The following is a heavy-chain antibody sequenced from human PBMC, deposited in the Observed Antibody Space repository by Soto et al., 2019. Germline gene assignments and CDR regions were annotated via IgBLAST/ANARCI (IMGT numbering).Heavy chain of an antibody. CDR2: IYYSGST. Sequence: XATLSLTCTVSGGSISSYYWSWIRQPPGKGLEWIGYIYYSGSTNYNPSLKSRVTISVDTSKNQFSLKLSSVTAADTAVYYCARAWGGNIVVVPADTEHPYYYYGMDVWGQGTTVTVSS. J-gene: IGHJ6*02. D-gene: IGHD2-2*01. CDR1: GGSISSYY. CDR3: ARAWGGNIVVVPADTEHPYYYYGMDV. V-gene: IGHV4-59*01.